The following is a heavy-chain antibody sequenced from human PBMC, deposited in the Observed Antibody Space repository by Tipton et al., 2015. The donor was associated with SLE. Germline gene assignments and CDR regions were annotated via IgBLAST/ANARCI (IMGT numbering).Heavy chain of an antibody. CDR2: INHSGST. CDR3: ARATVGIAAAGTVY. J-gene: IGHJ4*02. Sequence: GLVKPSETLSLTCAVYGGSFSGYYWSWIRQPPGKGLEWIGEINHSGSTNYNPSLKSRVTISVDTSKNQFSLKLSSVTAADTAVYYCARATVGIAAAGTVYWGQGTLVTVSS. CDR1: GGSFSGYY. V-gene: IGHV4-34*01. D-gene: IGHD6-13*01.